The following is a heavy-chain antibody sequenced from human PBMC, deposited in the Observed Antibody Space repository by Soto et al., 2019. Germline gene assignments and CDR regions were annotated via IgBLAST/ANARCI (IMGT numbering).Heavy chain of an antibody. J-gene: IGHJ4*02. CDR1: GGSFSGYY. CDR2: INHSGST. Sequence: ASETLSLTCAVYGGSFSGYYWSWIRQPPEKGLEWVGEINHSGSTNYNPSLKSRVTISVDTSKNQFSLKLSSVTAADTAVYYCAGKHSGYDLTALDYWGQGTLVTVSS. CDR3: AGKHSGYDLTALDY. V-gene: IGHV4-34*01. D-gene: IGHD5-12*01.